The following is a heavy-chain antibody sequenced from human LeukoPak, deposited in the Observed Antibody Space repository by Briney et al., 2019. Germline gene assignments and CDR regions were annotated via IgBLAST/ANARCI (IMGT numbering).Heavy chain of an antibody. CDR3: ARGVVVVVVAATRPYYYYYMDV. J-gene: IGHJ6*03. Sequence: PSETLSLTRAVYGGSFSGYYWRWIRQPPGKGLEWIGEINHRGSTNYNPSLKSRVTISVDTSKNQFSLKLSSVTAADTAVYYCARGVVVVVVAATRPYYYYYMDVWGKGTTVTVSS. CDR1: GGSFSGYY. CDR2: INHRGST. V-gene: IGHV4-34*01. D-gene: IGHD2-15*01.